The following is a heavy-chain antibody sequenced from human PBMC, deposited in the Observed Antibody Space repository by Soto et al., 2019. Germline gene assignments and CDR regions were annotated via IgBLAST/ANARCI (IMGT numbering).Heavy chain of an antibody. Sequence: PGGSLRLSCVASGFRFAGHAMHWVRQTPGKGLEWIGEINHSGSTNYNPSLKSRVTISVDTSKNQFSLKLSSVTAADTAVYYCARGLRYGSGSYYYGMDVWGQGTTVTVS. J-gene: IGHJ6*02. D-gene: IGHD3-10*01. CDR2: INHSGST. CDR1: GFRFAGHA. CDR3: ARGLRYGSGSYYYGMDV. V-gene: IGHV4-34*01.